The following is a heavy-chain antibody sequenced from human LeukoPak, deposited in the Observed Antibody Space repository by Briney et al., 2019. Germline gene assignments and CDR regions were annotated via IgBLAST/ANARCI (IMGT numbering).Heavy chain of an antibody. Sequence: GGSLRLSCAASGFTVSRSYMSWVRQAPGKGLEWVSVLYSGGATHYADSVKGRFTISRDNSKNTFYLQMDSLTTEGTAVYYCAIESAVAGFDYWGQGTLVTVSS. CDR1: GFTVSRSY. CDR2: LYSGGAT. CDR3: AIESAVAGFDY. V-gene: IGHV3-53*05. D-gene: IGHD6-19*01. J-gene: IGHJ4*02.